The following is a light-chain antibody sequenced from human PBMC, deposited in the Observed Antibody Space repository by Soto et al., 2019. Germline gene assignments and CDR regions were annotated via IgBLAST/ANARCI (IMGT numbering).Light chain of an antibody. V-gene: IGKV1-39*01. J-gene: IGKJ2*01. CDR2: AAS. CDR1: QSISSY. Sequence: DIQMTQPPSSLSASVGDRVTITCRASQSISSYLNWYQQKPGQAPKLLIYAASSLQSGVPSRFSGSGSGTDFTLTISSLQPEDFATYYCQQSYSTPRTCGQGTNLEIK. CDR3: QQSYSTPRT.